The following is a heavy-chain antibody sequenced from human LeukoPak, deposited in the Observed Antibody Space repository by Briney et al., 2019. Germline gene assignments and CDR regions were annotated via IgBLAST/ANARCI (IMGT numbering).Heavy chain of an antibody. J-gene: IGHJ4*02. Sequence: GGSLRLSCAASGFTFDDYGMSWVRQAPGKGLEWVSGINWNGGSTGYADSVKGRFTISRDNAKNSLFLQMSSLTAEDTAVYYCSGGRDAAVAGPGGYFDYWGQGSLVTVSS. V-gene: IGHV3-20*04. CDR3: SGGRDAAVAGPGGYFDY. CDR1: GFTFDDYG. CDR2: INWNGGST. D-gene: IGHD6-19*01.